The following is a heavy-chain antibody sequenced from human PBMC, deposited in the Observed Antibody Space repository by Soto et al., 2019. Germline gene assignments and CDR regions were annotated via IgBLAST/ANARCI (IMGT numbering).Heavy chain of an antibody. CDR2: ITGSGGST. CDR1: GFTFSSYA. V-gene: IGHV3-23*01. Sequence: EVQLLESGGGLVQPGGSLTLSCAASGFTFSSYAMTWVRQAQGEGLEWVSAITGSGGSTNYVDSVKGRFTISRDNSKITLYLQMNSLRAVDTAVYYCAKVGYYYVIYDHWYFDLWGRGTLVTVSS. J-gene: IGHJ2*01. D-gene: IGHD3-10*02. CDR3: AKVGYYYVIYDHWYFDL.